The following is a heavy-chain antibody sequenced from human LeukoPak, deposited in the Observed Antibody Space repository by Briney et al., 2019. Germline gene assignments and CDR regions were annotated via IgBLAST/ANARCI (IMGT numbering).Heavy chain of an antibody. D-gene: IGHD3-16*01. CDR2: MHHSGST. CDR1: GDSISTSTYY. V-gene: IGHV4-39*01. J-gene: IGHJ4*02. CDR3: ARRSPHDLYRYHFDC. Sequence: SETLSLTCTLCGDSISTSTYYWGWIRQPPGKGLEWIGSMHHSGSTYYNPSLKSRVTISVDTSKNQFSLKLSSVTAADTAVYFCARRSPHDLYRYHFDCWGQGTLVTVS.